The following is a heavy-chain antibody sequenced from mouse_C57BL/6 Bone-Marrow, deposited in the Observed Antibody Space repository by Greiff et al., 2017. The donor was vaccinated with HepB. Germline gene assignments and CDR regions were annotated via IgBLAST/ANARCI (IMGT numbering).Heavy chain of an antibody. V-gene: IGHV5-4*03. Sequence: EVKLMESGGGLVKPGGSLKLSCAAAGFTFSSYAMSWVRQTPEKRLEWVATISDGGSYTYYPDNVKGRFTISRDNAKNNLYLQMSHLKSEDTAMYYCARWYFDVWGTGTTVTVSS. CDR2: ISDGGSYT. J-gene: IGHJ1*03. CDR1: GFTFSSYA. CDR3: ARWYFDV.